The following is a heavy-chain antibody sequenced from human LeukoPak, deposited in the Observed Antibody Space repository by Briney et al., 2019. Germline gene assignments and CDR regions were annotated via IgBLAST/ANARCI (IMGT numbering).Heavy chain of an antibody. CDR1: GDSVSSPTYF. CDR2: IFYYGTS. D-gene: IGHD3/OR15-3a*01. J-gene: IGHJ6*03. V-gene: IGHV4-39*01. CDR3: ARIGQSVHYYMDV. Sequence: SETLSLTCTVSGDSVSSPTYFWGWIRHPPGKGLEWIGSIFYYGTSYYNPSLKRRVTISVDTSTNQFSLKLNSVTAADTAVYYCARIGQSVHYYMDVWGNGTTVDVSS.